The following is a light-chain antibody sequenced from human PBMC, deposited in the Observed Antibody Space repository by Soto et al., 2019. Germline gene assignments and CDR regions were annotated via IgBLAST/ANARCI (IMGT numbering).Light chain of an antibody. CDR1: SSDIGGGYNY. J-gene: IGLJ3*02. CDR3: SSYTTNSTLV. CDR2: EVS. Sequence: SALTQPASVSGSPGQSITISCTGTSSDIGGGYNYVSWYQQHPGKAPKLMIYEVSNRPSGVSNRFSGSKSGNTASLTISGLQAEDESDYYCSSYTTNSTLVFGGGTQLTVL. V-gene: IGLV2-14*01.